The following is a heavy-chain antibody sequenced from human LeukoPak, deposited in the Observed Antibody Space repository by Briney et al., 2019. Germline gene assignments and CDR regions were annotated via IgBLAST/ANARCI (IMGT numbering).Heavy chain of an antibody. CDR3: GRVGCTGGNCRPYAYYATDV. Sequence: PGGSLRLSCAASGFTFYTYGMHWVRQAPGKGLEWVAIIWYDGSDKYYADSVRGRFAISRDNSKNTLYLQMNSLRAEDTAVYYCGRVGCTGGNCRPYAYYATDVWGQGTTVTVSS. CDR1: GFTFYTYG. CDR2: IWYDGSDK. D-gene: IGHD2-15*01. V-gene: IGHV3-33*01. J-gene: IGHJ6*01.